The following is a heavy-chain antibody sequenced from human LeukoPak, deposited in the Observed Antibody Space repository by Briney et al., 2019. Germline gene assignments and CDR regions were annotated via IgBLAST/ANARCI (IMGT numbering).Heavy chain of an antibody. D-gene: IGHD6-13*01. Sequence: PGGSLRLSCAASGFTFSSYSMNWVRQAPGKGLEWVSSISSSSTYIYYADLVKGRFTISRDNAKNSLYLQMNSLRAEDTAVYYCARDRGIAAAGSSDYWGQGTLVTVSS. V-gene: IGHV3-21*01. CDR1: GFTFSSYS. CDR2: ISSSSTYI. CDR3: ARDRGIAAAGSSDY. J-gene: IGHJ4*02.